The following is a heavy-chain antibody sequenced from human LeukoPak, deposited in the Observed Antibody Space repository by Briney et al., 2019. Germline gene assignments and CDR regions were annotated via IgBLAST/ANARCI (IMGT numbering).Heavy chain of an antibody. CDR1: GFTFSAYW. CDR2: INTDGSSP. D-gene: IGHD5-18*01. V-gene: IGHV3-74*01. CDR3: ARGDTAMVTFDY. Sequence: GGSLRLSCAASGFTFSAYWMHWVRQAPGKGLVWVSRINTDGSSPTYAASVKGRFTISRDNAKNSLYLQMNSLRAEDTAVYYCARGDTAMVTFDYWGQGTLVTVSS. J-gene: IGHJ4*02.